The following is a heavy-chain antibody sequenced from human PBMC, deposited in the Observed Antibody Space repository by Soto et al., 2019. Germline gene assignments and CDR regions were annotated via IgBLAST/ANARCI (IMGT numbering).Heavy chain of an antibody. V-gene: IGHV1-69*13. CDR3: ARGQEYLGAFDI. J-gene: IGHJ3*02. Sequence: SVNVSCKASGGTFSSYATSWVRQAPGQGLEWMGGIIPIFGTANYAQKFQGRVTITADESTSTAYMELSSLRSEDTAVYYCARGQEYLGAFDIWGQGTMVTVSS. CDR1: GGTFSSYA. CDR2: IIPIFGTA.